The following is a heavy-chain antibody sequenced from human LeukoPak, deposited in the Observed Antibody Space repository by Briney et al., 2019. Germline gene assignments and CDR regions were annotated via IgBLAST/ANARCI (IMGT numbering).Heavy chain of an antibody. CDR3: AKYEQQDNSFDY. Sequence: GGSLRLSCAASGFTFRSSWMSWVRQAPGKGLEWVAFIRYDGSNKYYADSVKGRFTISRDNSKNTLYLQMNSLRAEDTAVYYCAKYEQQDNSFDYWGQGTLVTVSS. CDR1: GFTFRSSW. V-gene: IGHV3-30*02. D-gene: IGHD2-15*01. CDR2: IRYDGSNK. J-gene: IGHJ4*02.